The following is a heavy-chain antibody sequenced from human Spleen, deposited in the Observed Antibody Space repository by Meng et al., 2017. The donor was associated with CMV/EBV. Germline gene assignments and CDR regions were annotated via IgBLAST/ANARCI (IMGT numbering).Heavy chain of an antibody. CDR3: ARGGYFGDY. CDR1: GFTFSSYS. Sequence: GESLKISCAASGFTFSSYSMSWVRQAPGKGLEWVSVIYSGGSTYYADSVKGRFTISRDNAKNSLYLQMNSLRAEDTAVYYCARGGYFGDYWGQGTLVTVSS. V-gene: IGHV3-66*01. J-gene: IGHJ4*02. CDR2: IYSGGST. D-gene: IGHD3-10*01.